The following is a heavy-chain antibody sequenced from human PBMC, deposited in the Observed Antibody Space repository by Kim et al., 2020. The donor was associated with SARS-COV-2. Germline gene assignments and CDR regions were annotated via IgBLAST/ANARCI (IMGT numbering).Heavy chain of an antibody. CDR3: ARDGRPYCSSTSCFRFDI. CDR1: GGSISSGGYY. V-gene: IGHV4-31*03. Sequence: SETLSLTCTVSGGSISSGGYYWSWIRQHPGKGLEWIGYIYYSGSTYYNPSLKSRVTISVDTSKNQFSLKLSSVTAADTAVYYCARDGRPYCSSTSCFRFDIWGQGTMVTVSS. CDR2: IYYSGST. D-gene: IGHD2-2*01. J-gene: IGHJ3*02.